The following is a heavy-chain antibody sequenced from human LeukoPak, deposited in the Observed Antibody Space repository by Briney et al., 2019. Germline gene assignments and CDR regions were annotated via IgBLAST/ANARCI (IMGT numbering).Heavy chain of an antibody. Sequence: GGSLRLSCAASGFTFSSYSMNWVRQAPGKGLEWVSSISSSSSSYIYYADSVKGRFTISRDNAKNSLYLQMNSLRAEDTAVYYCARAITLLSWFDPWGQGTLVTVSS. CDR1: GFTFSSYS. CDR2: ISSSSSSYI. J-gene: IGHJ5*02. D-gene: IGHD3-10*01. V-gene: IGHV3-21*01. CDR3: ARAITLLSWFDP.